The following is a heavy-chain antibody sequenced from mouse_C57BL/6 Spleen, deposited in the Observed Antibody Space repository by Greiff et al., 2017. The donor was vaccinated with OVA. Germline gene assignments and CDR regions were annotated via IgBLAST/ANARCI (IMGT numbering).Heavy chain of an antibody. CDR2: ISSGGDYI. Sequence: DVKLVESGEGLVKPGGSLKLSCAASGFTFSSYAMSWVRQTPEKRLEWVAYISSGGDYIYYADTVKGRFTISRDNARNTLYLQMSSLKSEDTTMYYCTRDGDYYGSSLGDWFAYWGQGTLVTVSA. J-gene: IGHJ3*01. V-gene: IGHV5-9-1*02. CDR3: TRDGDYYGSSLGDWFAY. D-gene: IGHD1-1*01. CDR1: GFTFSSYA.